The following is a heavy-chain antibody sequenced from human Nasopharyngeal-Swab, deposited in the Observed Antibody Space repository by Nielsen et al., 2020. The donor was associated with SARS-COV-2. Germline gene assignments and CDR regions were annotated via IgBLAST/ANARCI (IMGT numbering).Heavy chain of an antibody. Sequence: GESLKISCKGSGYSFTSYWIGWVRQMPGKGLEWMGIIYPGDSDTRYSPSFQGQVTISADKSISTAYLQWSSLKASDTAMYYCARQARRVSMVRGVMCFDYWGQGTLVTVSS. J-gene: IGHJ4*02. CDR1: GYSFTSYW. D-gene: IGHD3-10*01. CDR3: ARQARRVSMVRGVMCFDY. V-gene: IGHV5-51*01. CDR2: IYPGDSDT.